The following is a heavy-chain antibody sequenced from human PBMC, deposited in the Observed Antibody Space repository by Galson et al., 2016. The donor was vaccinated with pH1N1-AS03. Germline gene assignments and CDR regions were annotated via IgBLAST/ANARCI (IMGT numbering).Heavy chain of an antibody. CDR1: GGSIDNSRFY. J-gene: IGHJ5*02. D-gene: IGHD2-8*01. Sequence: SETLSLTCSVSGGSIDNSRFYWGWIRQPPGKGLEWIGSIYYTGSFYYNPSLKSRVIISVGTSKNQFSLKLSSVTAADTAVYFCAKTKLSPGVNWFDPWGQGKMVTVSS. CDR3: AKTKLSPGVNWFDP. V-gene: IGHV4-39*07. CDR2: IYYTGSF.